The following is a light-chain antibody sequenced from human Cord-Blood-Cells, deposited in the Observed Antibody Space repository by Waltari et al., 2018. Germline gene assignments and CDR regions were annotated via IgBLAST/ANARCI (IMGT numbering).Light chain of an antibody. V-gene: IGKV3-20*01. J-gene: IGKJ2*03. CDR3: QQYVRAPYS. Sequence: ESVLTQSPGTRSLSPGERAPLPCRAIQSVRSSYLAWYQQKPRQAPRPLIYGASSRATGRPDRFSGSGSGTYFTLTISRLEPDDLAVYYCQQYVRAPYSFGQGTKLEIQ. CDR2: GAS. CDR1: QSVRSSY.